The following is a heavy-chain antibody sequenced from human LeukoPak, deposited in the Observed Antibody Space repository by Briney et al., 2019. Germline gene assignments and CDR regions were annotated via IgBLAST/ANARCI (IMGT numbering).Heavy chain of an antibody. CDR1: GFTFSSYA. V-gene: IGHV3-30-3*01. D-gene: IGHD3-9*01. J-gene: IGHJ4*02. CDR2: ISYDGSNK. Sequence: PGGSLRLSCAASGFTFSSYAMPWVRQAPGKGREWVAVISYDGSNKYYADSVKGRFTISRDNSKNTLYLQMNSLRAEDTAVYYCARDGLRILRYFDNYFDYWGQGTLVTVSS. CDR3: ARDGLRILRYFDNYFDY.